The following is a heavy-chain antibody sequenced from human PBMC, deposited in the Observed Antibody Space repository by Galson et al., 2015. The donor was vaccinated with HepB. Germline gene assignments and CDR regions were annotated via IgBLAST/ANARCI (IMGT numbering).Heavy chain of an antibody. J-gene: IGHJ5*01. CDR1: GFTFSAYD. V-gene: IGHV3-21*06. CDR2: ITTSSSYI. CDR3: AKAGRSGAGCYLMYSWFDS. D-gene: IGHD2-2*01. Sequence: SLRLSCAASGFTFSAYDMYWVRQAPGKGLEWVSSITTSSSYIYYADSMRGRFTISRDNAKNSLFLQMDSLRAEDTAVYYCAKAGRSGAGCYLMYSWFDSWGQGSLVPVSS.